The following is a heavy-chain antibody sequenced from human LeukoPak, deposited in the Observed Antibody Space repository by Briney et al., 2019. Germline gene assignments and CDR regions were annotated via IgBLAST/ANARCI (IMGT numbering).Heavy chain of an antibody. CDR3: ASTETTPYGWFDP. CDR1: GGSISSSSYY. V-gene: IGHV4-39*07. J-gene: IGHJ5*02. Sequence: PSETLSLTCTVSGGSISSSSYYWGWIRQPPGKGLEWIGSIYYSGSTNYNPSLKSRVTISVDTSRNQFSLRLSSVTAADTAVYYCASTETTPYGWFDPWGQGTLVTVSS. CDR2: IYYSGST. D-gene: IGHD4-11*01.